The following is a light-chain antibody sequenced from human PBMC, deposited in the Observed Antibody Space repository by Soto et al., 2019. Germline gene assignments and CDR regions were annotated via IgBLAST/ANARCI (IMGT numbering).Light chain of an antibody. J-gene: IGLJ2*01. Sequence: QSVLTQPPSASGSPGRSVTISCTGTSSDIGGYNSVSWYQQHPGKAPRLMIYEVNKRPSGVPDRFSGSKSGTSASLTITGLQAEDEADYYCQSYENRLSGAYLVLGGGTKLTVL. V-gene: IGLV2-8*01. CDR1: SSDIGGYNS. CDR3: QSYENRLSGAYLV. CDR2: EVN.